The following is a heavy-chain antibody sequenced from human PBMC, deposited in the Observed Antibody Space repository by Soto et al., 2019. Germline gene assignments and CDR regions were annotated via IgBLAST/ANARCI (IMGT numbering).Heavy chain of an antibody. Sequence: QVQLQESGPGLVKPSQTLSLTCTVSGGSICSGGYYWSWIRQHPGKGLEWIGYIYYSGSTYYNPSLKSRVTISVDTSKNQFSLKLSSATAADTAVYYCARDYYGSGSYVQKGWFDPWGQGTLVTVSS. V-gene: IGHV4-31*03. CDR1: GGSICSGGYY. D-gene: IGHD3-10*01. J-gene: IGHJ5*02. CDR3: ARDYYGSGSYVQKGWFDP. CDR2: IYYSGST.